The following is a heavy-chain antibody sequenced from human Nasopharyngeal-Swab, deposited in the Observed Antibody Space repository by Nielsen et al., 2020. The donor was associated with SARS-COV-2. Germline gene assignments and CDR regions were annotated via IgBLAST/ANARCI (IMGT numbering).Heavy chain of an antibody. J-gene: IGHJ4*02. CDR2: IYYSGST. CDR1: GDSISGSRYY. Sequence: GSLRLSCTVSGDSISGSRYYWVSIRQPPGKGLEWIGYIYYSGSTNYNPSLKSRVTISVDTSKNQFSMKLSSVTAADTAVYYCARAVEMAAILDYWGQGTLVTVSS. V-gene: IGHV4-61*05. CDR3: ARAVEMAAILDY. D-gene: IGHD5-24*01.